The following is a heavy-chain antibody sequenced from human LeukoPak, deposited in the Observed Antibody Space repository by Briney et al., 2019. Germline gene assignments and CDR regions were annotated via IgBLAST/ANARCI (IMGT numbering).Heavy chain of an antibody. Sequence: PSETLSLTCTVSGGSISSHYWSWIRQPPGKGLEWIGYIYYSGSTNYNPSLKSRVTISVDTSKNQFSLKLSSVTAADTAVYYCARETYSYGDSGMDVWGQGTTVTVSS. D-gene: IGHD5-18*01. CDR1: GGSISSHY. CDR2: IYYSGST. J-gene: IGHJ6*02. V-gene: IGHV4-59*11. CDR3: ARETYSYGDSGMDV.